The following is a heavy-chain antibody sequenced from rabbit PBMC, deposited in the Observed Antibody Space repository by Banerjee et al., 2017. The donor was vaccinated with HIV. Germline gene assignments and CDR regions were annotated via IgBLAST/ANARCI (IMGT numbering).Heavy chain of an antibody. D-gene: IGHD4-1*01. Sequence: QEQLVESGGGLVQPGGSLKLSCKASGFDFSVYGLSWVRQAPGKGLEWIGYIDPIFGRTYYASWVNGRFTISSHNAQNTLYLQLNSLTAADTATYFCARDMDDVIGWNFGWWGQGTLVTVS. CDR1: GFDFSVYG. V-gene: IGHV1S47*01. CDR3: ARDMDDVIGWNFGW. CDR2: IDPIFGRT. J-gene: IGHJ3*01.